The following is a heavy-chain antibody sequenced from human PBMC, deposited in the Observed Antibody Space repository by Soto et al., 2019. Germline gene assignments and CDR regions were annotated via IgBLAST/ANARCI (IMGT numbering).Heavy chain of an antibody. CDR1: GFPFSSYA. CDR2: ISGGGNDR. J-gene: IGHJ4*02. D-gene: IGHD2-15*01. V-gene: IGHV3-23*01. CDR3: AWSLVMGAPDIEPFDH. Sequence: PGGSLRLSCAASGFPFSSYAMSWVRQTPEKGLEWVAGISGGGNDRYYADFVQGRFTFSSDNSTNILYLQMTSLRADDTAMYFFAWSLVMGAPDIEPFDHWGQGALVTVSS.